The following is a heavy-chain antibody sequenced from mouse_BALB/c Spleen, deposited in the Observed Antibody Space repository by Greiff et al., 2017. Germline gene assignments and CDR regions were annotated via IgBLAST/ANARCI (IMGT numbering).Heavy chain of an antibody. J-gene: IGHJ4*01. D-gene: IGHD2-1*01. V-gene: IGHV5-9-4*01. CDR2: ISSGGSYT. CDR1: GFTFSSYA. Sequence: EVKLVESGGGLVKPGGSLKLSCAASGFTFSSYAMSWVRQSPEKRLEWVAEISSGGSYTYYPDTVTGRFTISRDNAKNTLYLEMSSLRSEDTAMYYCARDGDGTFRAMDYWGQGTSVTVSS. CDR3: ARDGDGTFRAMDY.